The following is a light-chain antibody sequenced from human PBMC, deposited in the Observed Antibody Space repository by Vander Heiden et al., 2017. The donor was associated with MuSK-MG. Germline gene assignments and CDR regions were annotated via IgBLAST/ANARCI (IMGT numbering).Light chain of an antibody. CDR2: AAS. V-gene: IGKV1-39*01. J-gene: IGKJ2*02. CDR3: QESYSSPRCT. Sequence: DIQMTQSPSSLSASVGDIVTITCRASQNINTYLNWYQQKPGKAPKLLIYAASRLQGGVPSRFSGSGSGTHFTLTITSLQPEDFATYYCQESYSSPRCTFGQGTKLXNK. CDR1: QNINTY.